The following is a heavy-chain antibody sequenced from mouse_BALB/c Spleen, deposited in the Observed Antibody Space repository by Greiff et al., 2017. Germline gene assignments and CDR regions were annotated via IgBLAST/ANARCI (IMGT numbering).Heavy chain of an antibody. CDR1: GYTFTSYW. Sequence: VKLQESGPELVRPGASVKMSCKASGYTFTSYWMHWVKQRPGQGLEWIGMIDPSNSETRLNQKFKDKATLNVDKSSNTAYMQLSSLTSEDSAVYYCARCPYYGYPYYFDYWGQGTTLTVSS. D-gene: IGHD1-2*01. J-gene: IGHJ2*01. CDR2: IDPSNSET. V-gene: IGHV1S127*01. CDR3: ARCPYYGYPYYFDY.